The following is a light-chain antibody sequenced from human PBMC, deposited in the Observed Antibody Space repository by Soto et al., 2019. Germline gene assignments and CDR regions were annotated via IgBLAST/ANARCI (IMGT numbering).Light chain of an antibody. CDR2: EGT. Sequence: VLAQPASVSGSPGQSITISCTGTNSDVGTHNLVSWYQQHPGKAPKLIIYEGTKRPSGVSNRFSGSKSGNTASLTISGLQAEDEADYYCCSYALLFGTGTKVTVL. J-gene: IGLJ1*01. CDR3: CSYALL. V-gene: IGLV2-23*01. CDR1: NSDVGTHNL.